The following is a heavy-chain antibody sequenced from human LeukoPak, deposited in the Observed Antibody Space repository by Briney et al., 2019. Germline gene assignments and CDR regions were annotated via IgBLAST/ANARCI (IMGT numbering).Heavy chain of an antibody. J-gene: IGHJ5*02. Sequence: GASVKVSCKASGYTFTSYGFNWVRQAPGRGLEWMGWISAYNGNTNSAQKFQGRVSMTTDTSTSTTYMELRSLRSDDTAVYYCARSAVMNYDILTSYSPSGFGPWGQGTLVTVSS. V-gene: IGHV1-18*01. CDR3: ARSAVMNYDILTSYSPSGFGP. CDR2: ISAYNGNT. CDR1: GYTFTSYG. D-gene: IGHD3-9*01.